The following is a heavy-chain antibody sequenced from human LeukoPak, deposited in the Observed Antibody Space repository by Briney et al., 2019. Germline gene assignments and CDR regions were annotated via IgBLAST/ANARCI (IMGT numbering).Heavy chain of an antibody. CDR3: ARASTVAVGKDYFDY. D-gene: IGHD6-19*01. CDR1: GGSISSYC. Sequence: PSETLSLTCTVSGGSISSYCWSWIRQPAGKGLEWIGRIYTSGSTNYNPSLKSRVTMSVDTSKNQFSLKLSSVTAADTAVYYCARASTVAVGKDYFDYWGQGTLVTVSS. CDR2: IYTSGST. J-gene: IGHJ4*02. V-gene: IGHV4-4*07.